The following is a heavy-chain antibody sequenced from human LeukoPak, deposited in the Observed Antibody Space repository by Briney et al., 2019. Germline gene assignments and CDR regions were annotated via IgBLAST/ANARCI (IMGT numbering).Heavy chain of an antibody. Sequence: GGSLRLSCAASGFTFSSYSMNWVRQAPGKGLEWVSSISSSSSYIYYADSVKGRFTISRDNAKNSLYLQMNSLRAEDTAVYYCARVTFYDFWSGYRNNYFDYWGQGTLVTVSS. CDR2: ISSSSSYI. J-gene: IGHJ4*02. V-gene: IGHV3-21*01. D-gene: IGHD3-3*01. CDR1: GFTFSSYS. CDR3: ARVTFYDFWSGYRNNYFDY.